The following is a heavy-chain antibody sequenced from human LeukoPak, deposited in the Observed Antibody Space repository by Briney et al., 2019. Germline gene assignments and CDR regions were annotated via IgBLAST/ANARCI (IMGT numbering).Heavy chain of an antibody. CDR1: GDSISSANYY. CDR3: ARDSCSSTSCRKKFDN. J-gene: IGHJ4*02. CDR2: NYFSGST. V-gene: IGHV4-39*07. Sequence: SETLSLTCTVSGDSISSANYYWGWVRQPPGTGLEWIGSNYFSGSTYYNPSLKSRVTISVETSKVQFSLKLSSVTAADTAVYYCARDSCSSTSCRKKFDNWGQGTLVTVSS. D-gene: IGHD2-2*01.